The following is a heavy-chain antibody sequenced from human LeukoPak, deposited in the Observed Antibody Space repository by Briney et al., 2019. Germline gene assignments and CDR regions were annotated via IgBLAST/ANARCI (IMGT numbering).Heavy chain of an antibody. J-gene: IGHJ4*02. CDR1: GFAFSSYW. CDR3: ARHRGTYYDY. V-gene: IGHV3-7*01. Sequence: PGGSLRLSCAASGFAFSSYWMTSVRQAPGKGLEWVANIKQDGSEKYYVDSVKGRFTVSRDNAENSLYVQMNSLRAEDTAVYYCARHRGTYYDYWGQGSLVTVSS. CDR2: IKQDGSEK. D-gene: IGHD1-26*01.